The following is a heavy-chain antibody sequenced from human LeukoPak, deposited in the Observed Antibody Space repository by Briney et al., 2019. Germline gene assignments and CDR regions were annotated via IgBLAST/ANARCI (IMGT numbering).Heavy chain of an antibody. V-gene: IGHV3-21*01. D-gene: IGHD3-22*01. CDR2: ISSSSSYI. J-gene: IGHJ3*02. CDR3: ARRITMIVEAGDAFDI. Sequence: GGSLRLSCAASGFTFSSYSMNWVRQASGKGLEWVSSISSSSSYIYYADSVKGRFTISRDNAKNSLYLQMNSLRAEDTAVYYCARRITMIVEAGDAFDIWGQGTMVTVSS. CDR1: GFTFSSYS.